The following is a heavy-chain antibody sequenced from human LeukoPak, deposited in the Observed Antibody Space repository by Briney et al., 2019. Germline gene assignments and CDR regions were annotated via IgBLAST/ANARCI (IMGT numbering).Heavy chain of an antibody. Sequence: SGTLSLTCAVSGGSISSSSYYWGWIRQPPGKGLEWIGSIYYSGSTYYNPSLKSRVTISVDTSKNQFSLKLSSVTAADTAVYYCARGLQSGSYWINWFDPWGQGTLVTVSS. CDR2: IYYSGST. V-gene: IGHV4-39*07. J-gene: IGHJ5*02. D-gene: IGHD6-6*01. CDR3: ARGLQSGSYWINWFDP. CDR1: GGSISSSSYY.